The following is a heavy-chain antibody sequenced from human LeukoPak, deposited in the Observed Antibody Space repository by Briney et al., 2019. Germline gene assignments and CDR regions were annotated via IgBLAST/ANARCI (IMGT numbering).Heavy chain of an antibody. Sequence: ASVKVSCKASGYTFTGYDINWVRQATGQGLEWMGWMNPDSGNTSYAQKLQGRVTMTRDTSISTAYMELSGLSSEDTAVYYCLRDYYGSGSNSNWGQGTLVTVSS. CDR3: LRDYYGSGSNSN. V-gene: IGHV1-8*01. D-gene: IGHD3-10*01. CDR1: GYTFTGYD. CDR2: MNPDSGNT. J-gene: IGHJ4*02.